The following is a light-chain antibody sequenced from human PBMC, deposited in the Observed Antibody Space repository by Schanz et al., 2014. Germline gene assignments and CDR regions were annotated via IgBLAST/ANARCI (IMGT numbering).Light chain of an antibody. J-gene: IGKJ4*01. V-gene: IGKV1-12*01. CDR2: AAS. Sequence: DIQMTQSPSSVSASVGDKVTITCRASQGISSWLAWYQQKPGKAPKLLIHAASSLQSGVPSRFSGSGSGTDFTLTINRLQPEESAKYYCQQAISFPVTFGGGTKVEIK. CDR3: QQAISFPVT. CDR1: QGISSW.